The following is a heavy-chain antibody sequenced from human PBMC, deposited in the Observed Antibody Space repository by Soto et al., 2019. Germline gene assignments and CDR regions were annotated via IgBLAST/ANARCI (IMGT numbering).Heavy chain of an antibody. CDR3: NRGSEYDFWSGYL. Sequence: QERLVQSGAEVRKPGSSVKVSCKVTGGTSTRYAINWVRQAPGQGLEWMGGIVPMFGTSKYAQKFQGRVTITAYISTNIAYMELRSLRSEDTAVYYCNRGSEYDFWSGYLWGQGTLVSVSS. D-gene: IGHD3-3*01. CDR2: IVPMFGTS. J-gene: IGHJ4*02. CDR1: GGTSTRYA. V-gene: IGHV1-69*06.